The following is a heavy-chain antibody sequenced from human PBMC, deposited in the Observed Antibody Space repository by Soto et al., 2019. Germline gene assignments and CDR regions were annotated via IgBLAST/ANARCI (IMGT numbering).Heavy chain of an antibody. D-gene: IGHD3-22*01. Sequence: GGSLRLSCAASGFTFSSYGMHWVRQAPGKGLEWVAVIWYDGSNKYYADSVKGRFTISRDNSKNTLYLQMNSLRAEDTAVYYCARGRAYYYDSSGYQDYWGQGTLVTVSS. J-gene: IGHJ4*02. CDR3: ARGRAYYYDSSGYQDY. CDR2: IWYDGSNK. CDR1: GFTFSSYG. V-gene: IGHV3-33*01.